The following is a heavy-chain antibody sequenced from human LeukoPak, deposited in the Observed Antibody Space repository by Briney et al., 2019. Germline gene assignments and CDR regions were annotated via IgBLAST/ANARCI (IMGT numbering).Heavy chain of an antibody. V-gene: IGHV1-18*01. CDR1: GYTFTIYG. D-gene: IGHD3-22*01. Sequence: ASVKVSCKASGYTFTIYGISWVRQAPGQGREWMGWISAYNGNTNYAQKLQGRVTMTTDTSTGTAYMELRSLRSDDTAVYYCARVRTTHYYDSSGYSDYFDYWGQGTLVTVSS. J-gene: IGHJ4*02. CDR3: ARVRTTHYYDSSGYSDYFDY. CDR2: ISAYNGNT.